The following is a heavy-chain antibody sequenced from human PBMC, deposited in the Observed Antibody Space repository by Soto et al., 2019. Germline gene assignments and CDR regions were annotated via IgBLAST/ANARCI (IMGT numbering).Heavy chain of an antibody. D-gene: IGHD3-9*01. Sequence: SETLSLTCAVYGGSFSGYYWSWIRQPPGKGLEWIGEINHSGSTNYNPSLKSRVTISVDTSKNQFSLKLSSVTAADTAVYYCARVVSGMYDILTGSYYYYGMDVWGQGTTVTVSS. CDR1: GGSFSGYY. CDR2: INHSGST. V-gene: IGHV4-34*01. CDR3: ARVVSGMYDILTGSYYYYGMDV. J-gene: IGHJ6*02.